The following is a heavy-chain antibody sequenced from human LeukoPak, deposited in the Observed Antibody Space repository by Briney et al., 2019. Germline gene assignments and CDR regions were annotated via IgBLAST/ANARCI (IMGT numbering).Heavy chain of an antibody. CDR1: GFTFSSNA. CDR2: ISASSGNT. CDR3: AKGSRIDGYNS. Sequence: GGSLRLSCAASGFTFSSNAMTWVRQAPGKGLGWVSAISASSGNTYYADSVKGRFTISRDISMQTLYLQMNSLRAEDTAVYYCAKGSRIDGYNSWGQGTLVTVSS. J-gene: IGHJ4*02. V-gene: IGHV3-23*01. D-gene: IGHD5-24*01.